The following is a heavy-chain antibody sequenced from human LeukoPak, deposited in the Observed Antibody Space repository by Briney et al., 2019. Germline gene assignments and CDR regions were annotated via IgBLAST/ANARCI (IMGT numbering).Heavy chain of an antibody. Sequence: PGWSLRLSCAASGFTFSSYAIHWVGQAPGKGLEWVTAISFDGSQKFYADSVKGRFTISRDNSKNTLYMQMNSLRVEDTAVYFCARGRYSSSWPNDYFDYWGQGTLVTVSS. J-gene: IGHJ4*02. CDR1: GFTFSSYA. CDR3: ARGRYSSSWPNDYFDY. D-gene: IGHD6-13*01. CDR2: ISFDGSQK. V-gene: IGHV3-30-3*01.